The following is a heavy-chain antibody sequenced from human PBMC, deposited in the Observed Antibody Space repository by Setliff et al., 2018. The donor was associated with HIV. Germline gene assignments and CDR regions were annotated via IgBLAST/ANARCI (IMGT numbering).Heavy chain of an antibody. D-gene: IGHD3-22*01. Sequence: PGGSLRLSCAVSGFNFRGYNMNWVRQAPGKGLEWVSSISTSSTIYYADSVKGRFTISRDNAKNSLYLQMNSLRAEDTAVYYCARPNYYDSSGSFDCWGQGTLVTVSS. J-gene: IGHJ4*02. V-gene: IGHV3-21*06. CDR2: ISTSSTI. CDR1: GFNFRGYN. CDR3: ARPNYYDSSGSFDC.